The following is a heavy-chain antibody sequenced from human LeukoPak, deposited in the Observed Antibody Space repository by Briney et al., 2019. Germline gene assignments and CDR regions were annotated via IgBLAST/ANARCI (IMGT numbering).Heavy chain of an antibody. CDR1: GLTFGDYY. Sequence: PGGSLRLSCAASGLTFGDYYMSWIRQAPGKGQEWASYISSSGSTIYYADSVKGRFTISRDNAKNSLYLQMNSLRAEDTAVYYCARDQDSGYSSGWYYFDYWGQGTLVTVSS. D-gene: IGHD6-19*01. CDR3: ARDQDSGYSSGWYYFDY. J-gene: IGHJ4*02. CDR2: ISSSGSTI. V-gene: IGHV3-11*01.